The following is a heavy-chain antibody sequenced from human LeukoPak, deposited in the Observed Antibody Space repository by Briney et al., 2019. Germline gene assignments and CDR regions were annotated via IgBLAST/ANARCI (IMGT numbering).Heavy chain of an antibody. Sequence: GGSLRLSCAASGNYWMHWVRQAPGKGLVWVSHINSDGSWTSYADSVKGRFTISKDNAKNTVYLQMNSLRAEDTAVYYCARGDYDLSGSYHYGMDVWGQGTTVTVSS. D-gene: IGHD3-10*01. CDR2: INSDGSWT. CDR3: ARGDYDLSGSYHYGMDV. CDR1: GNYW. V-gene: IGHV3-74*01. J-gene: IGHJ6*02.